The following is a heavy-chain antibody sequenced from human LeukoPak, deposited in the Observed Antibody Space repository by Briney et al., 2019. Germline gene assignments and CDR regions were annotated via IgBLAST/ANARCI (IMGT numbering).Heavy chain of an antibody. D-gene: IGHD7-27*01. Sequence: PGGSLRLSCAASGFTVSSNYMSWVRQAPGKGLEWVSSISSSSSYIYYADSVKGRFTISRDNAKNSLYLQMNSLRAEDTAVYYCARGTPYGTGTFDYWGQGTLVTVSS. V-gene: IGHV3-21*01. CDR1: GFTVSSNY. CDR2: ISSSSSYI. CDR3: ARGTPYGTGTFDY. J-gene: IGHJ4*02.